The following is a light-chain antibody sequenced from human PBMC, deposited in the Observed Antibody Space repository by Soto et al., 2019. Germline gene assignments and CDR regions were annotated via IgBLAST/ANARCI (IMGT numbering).Light chain of an antibody. J-gene: IGKJ1*01. CDR1: QSVGNN. CDR2: EAS. CDR3: QQYGGSPRT. Sequence: EIVLTQSPATLSLSPGEIATLSFRASQSVGNNLAWYQQKPGQAPGLLIYEASTRATGIPARFSGSGSGTEFTLTTSSLQSEDFAVYYCQQYGGSPRTFGQGTKVDIK. V-gene: IGKV3D-15*01.